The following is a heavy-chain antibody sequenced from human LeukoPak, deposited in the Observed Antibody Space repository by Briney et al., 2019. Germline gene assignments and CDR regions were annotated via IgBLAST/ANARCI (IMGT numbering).Heavy chain of an antibody. Sequence: GASVKVSCKASGGTFSSYAISWVRQAPGQGLEWMGRIIPILGIANYAQKFQGRVTITADKSTSTAYIELSSLRSEDTAVYYCARVTSVGATYYFDYWGQGTLVTVSS. CDR1: GGTFSSYA. CDR2: IIPILGIA. D-gene: IGHD1-26*01. J-gene: IGHJ4*02. CDR3: ARVTSVGATYYFDY. V-gene: IGHV1-69*04.